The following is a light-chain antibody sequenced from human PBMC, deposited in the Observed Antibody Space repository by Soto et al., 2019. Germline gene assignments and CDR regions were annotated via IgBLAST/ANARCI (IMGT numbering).Light chain of an antibody. CDR3: SSDAGSNNLV. Sequence: QSALTQPPSASGSPGQSVTISCTGTSSDVGGYNYVSWYQQHPGKAPKLMIYEVSKRPSGVPDRFSGSKSGNTASLTVSGLQAEDEADYYCSSDAGSNNLVFGGGTKLNVL. J-gene: IGLJ2*01. CDR1: SSDVGGYNY. CDR2: EVS. V-gene: IGLV2-8*01.